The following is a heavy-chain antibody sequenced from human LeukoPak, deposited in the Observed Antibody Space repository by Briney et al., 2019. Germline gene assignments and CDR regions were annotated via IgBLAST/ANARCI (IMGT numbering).Heavy chain of an antibody. D-gene: IGHD2-15*01. V-gene: IGHV1-69*04. CDR2: IIPILNIA. J-gene: IGHJ5*02. Sequence: ASVKVSCKASGYTFTNYYMHWVRQAPGQGLEWMGRIIPILNIAKFAQKFQGRVTITADKSTSTAYMELSNLRSEDTAIYYCARDQRYCSGGCCYAVSLDPWGQGTLVTVSS. CDR1: GYTFTNYY. CDR3: ARDQRYCSGGCCYAVSLDP.